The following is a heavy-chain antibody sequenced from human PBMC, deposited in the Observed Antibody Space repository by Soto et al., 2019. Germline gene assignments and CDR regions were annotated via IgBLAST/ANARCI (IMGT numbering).Heavy chain of an antibody. Sequence: QITLKESGPTLVKPTQTLTLTCTFSGFSLPTDRVGVGWIRQPPGKALEWLAVIYWDDTKTYRPSLKSRLTSXXDTSNNQVALTLTDLDPVDTATYYCAPPYGVRSLYWCQGALVTVSS. CDR2: IYWDDTK. CDR1: GFSLPTDRVG. J-gene: IGHJ4*02. D-gene: IGHD2-8*01. V-gene: IGHV2-5*02. CDR3: APPYGVRSLY.